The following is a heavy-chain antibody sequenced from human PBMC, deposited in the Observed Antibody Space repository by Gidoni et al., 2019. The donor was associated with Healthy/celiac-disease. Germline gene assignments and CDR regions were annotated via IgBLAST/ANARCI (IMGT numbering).Heavy chain of an antibody. CDR3: ARARGKGDYSNLFQH. J-gene: IGHJ1*01. Sequence: QVQLVASGGGVVQPGRSLRLSCAASGFTFSSYAMHWVRQAPGKGLEWVAVKSYDGSNKYYADSVKGRFTISRDNSKNTLYLQMNSLRAEDTAVYYCARARGKGDYSNLFQHWGQGTLVTVSS. V-gene: IGHV3-30-3*01. CDR2: KSYDGSNK. D-gene: IGHD4-4*01. CDR1: GFTFSSYA.